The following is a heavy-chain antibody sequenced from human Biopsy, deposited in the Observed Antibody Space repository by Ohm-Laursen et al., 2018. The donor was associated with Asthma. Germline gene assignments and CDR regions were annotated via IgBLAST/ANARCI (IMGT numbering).Heavy chain of an antibody. D-gene: IGHD2-15*01. CDR1: GVSIRIYY. CDR3: AGFCSGGNCPDH. Sequence: SGTLSLTCTFSGVSIRIYYWTWIRQPPGKGLAWIGNIHYSGSTYSYPSLKSRVIISVDTSKKQISLRMSSVIAADTAVYYCAGFCSGGNCPDHWGQGTLVTVSS. V-gene: IGHV4-59*01. CDR2: IHYSGST. J-gene: IGHJ4*02.